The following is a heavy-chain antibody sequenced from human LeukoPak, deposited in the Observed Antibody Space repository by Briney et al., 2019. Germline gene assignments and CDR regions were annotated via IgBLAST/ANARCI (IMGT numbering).Heavy chain of an antibody. CDR2: INAGNGNT. D-gene: IGHD6-13*01. V-gene: IGHV1-3*01. CDR1: GYTFTSYA. CDR3: ARSEKAAAHYYYGMDV. J-gene: IGHJ6*02. Sequence: ASVKVSCKASGYTFTSYAMHWVRQAPGQRLEWMGWINAGNGNTKYSQKFQGRVTITRDTSASTAYMELSSLRSEDTAVYYCARSEKAAAHYYYGMDVWGQGTTVTVSS.